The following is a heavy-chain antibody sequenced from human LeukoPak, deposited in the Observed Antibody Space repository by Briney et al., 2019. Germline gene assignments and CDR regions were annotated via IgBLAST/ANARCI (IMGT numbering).Heavy chain of an antibody. CDR3: ARAVQAGGYSGYDFDPSYFDY. Sequence: SETLSLTCAVYAGSFSGYYWSWIRQPPGKGLEWIGEINHSGSTNYNPSLKSRVTISVDTSKNQFSLKLSSVTAADTAVYYCARAVQAGGYSGYDFDPSYFDYWGQGTLVTVSS. CDR1: AGSFSGYY. J-gene: IGHJ4*02. D-gene: IGHD5-12*01. CDR2: INHSGST. V-gene: IGHV4-34*01.